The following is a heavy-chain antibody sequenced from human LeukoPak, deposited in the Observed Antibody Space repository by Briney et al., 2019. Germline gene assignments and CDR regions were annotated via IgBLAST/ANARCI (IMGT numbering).Heavy chain of an antibody. Sequence: GGSLRLSCAASGFTFSSYSMNWVRQAPGKGLEWVSSISSSGGSTYYADSVKGRFTISRDNSKNTLYLQMNSLRAEDTAVYYCAKDLRYYDFWSGYSNWFDPWGQGTLVTVSS. CDR1: GFTFSSYS. CDR3: AKDLRYYDFWSGYSNWFDP. D-gene: IGHD3-3*01. CDR2: ISSSGGST. V-gene: IGHV3-23*01. J-gene: IGHJ5*02.